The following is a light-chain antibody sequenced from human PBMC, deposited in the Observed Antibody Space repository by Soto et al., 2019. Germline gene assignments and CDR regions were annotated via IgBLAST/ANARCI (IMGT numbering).Light chain of an antibody. CDR2: GAS. CDR3: QQYNNSPPWT. Sequence: ERVMTQSPATLSVSPGERATLSCRASQSVSSNLAWYQQKPGQAPRLLIYGASTRATGIPARFSGSGSGTEFTLTISSLQSEDFAVYYCQQYNNSPPWTFGQGTKV. J-gene: IGKJ1*01. CDR1: QSVSSN. V-gene: IGKV3-15*01.